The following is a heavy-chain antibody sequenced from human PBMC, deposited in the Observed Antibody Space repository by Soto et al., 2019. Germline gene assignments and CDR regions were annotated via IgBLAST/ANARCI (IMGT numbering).Heavy chain of an antibody. D-gene: IGHD2-2*02. V-gene: IGHV3-73*02. CDR1: GFIFSGSA. CDR2: IRSRANNYAT. Sequence: EVQLVESGGGLVQPGGSLKLSCTASGFIFSGSAIHWVRQASGKGLELVGRIRSRANNYATSSAASVKGRFFFSRDDSKNTAYLQMNTLNTEDTAVYYCSRGQGAAIGNYYYHGMDVWGQGTTVTVSS. CDR3: SRGQGAAIGNYYYHGMDV. J-gene: IGHJ6*02.